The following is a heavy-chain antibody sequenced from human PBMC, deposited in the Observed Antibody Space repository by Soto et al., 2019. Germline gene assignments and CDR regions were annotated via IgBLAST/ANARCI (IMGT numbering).Heavy chain of an antibody. Sequence: GESLKISCKGSGYSFTSYWISWVRQMPGKGLEWMGRIDPSDSYTNYSPSFQGHVTISADKSISTAYLQWSSLKASDTAVYYCAMGSSGYYSLPYFDYWGKGTLVTVSS. V-gene: IGHV5-10-1*01. CDR2: IDPSDSYT. J-gene: IGHJ4*01. CDR1: GYSFTSYW. CDR3: AMGSSGYYSLPYFDY. D-gene: IGHD3-22*01.